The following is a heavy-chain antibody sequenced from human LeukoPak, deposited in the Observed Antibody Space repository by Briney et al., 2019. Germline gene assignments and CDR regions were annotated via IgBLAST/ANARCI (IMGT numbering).Heavy chain of an antibody. Sequence: GGSLRLSCAASGFTFRSYAMHWVRQAPGKGLEWVAVISYDGSNKYYADSVKGRFTISRDNSKNTLYLQMNSLRAEDTAVYYCAKDRIDEGYFDYWGQGTLVTVSS. CDR1: GFTFRSYA. D-gene: IGHD2/OR15-2a*01. CDR3: AKDRIDEGYFDY. J-gene: IGHJ4*02. CDR2: ISYDGSNK. V-gene: IGHV3-30*04.